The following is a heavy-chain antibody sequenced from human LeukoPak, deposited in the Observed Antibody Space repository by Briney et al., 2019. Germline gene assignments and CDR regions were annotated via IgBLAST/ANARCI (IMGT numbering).Heavy chain of an antibody. Sequence: SETLSLTCTVSGYSISTGYNWGWIRQPPGKGLGGIGSIYHSGSTYYNPSLKSRVTISVDTSKNRFSLTLSSVPAAATALHSCARALAFDYWGQRTLVTASS. CDR1: GYSISTGYN. CDR2: IYHSGST. V-gene: IGHV4-38-2*02. J-gene: IGHJ4*02. CDR3: ARALAFDY. D-gene: IGHD6-19*01.